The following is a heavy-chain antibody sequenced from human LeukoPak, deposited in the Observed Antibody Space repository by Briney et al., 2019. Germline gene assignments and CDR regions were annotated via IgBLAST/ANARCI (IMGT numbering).Heavy chain of an antibody. CDR2: INPSGGST. D-gene: IGHD5-18*01. CDR3: ARDGIQLWLRCFDY. J-gene: IGHJ4*02. Sequence: GASVKVSCKASGGTFSSYAISWVRQAPGQGLEWMGIINPSGGSTSYAQKFQGRVTMTRDTSTSTVYMELSSLRSEDTAVYYCARDGIQLWLRCFDYWGQGTLVTVSS. CDR1: GGTFSSYA. V-gene: IGHV1-46*01.